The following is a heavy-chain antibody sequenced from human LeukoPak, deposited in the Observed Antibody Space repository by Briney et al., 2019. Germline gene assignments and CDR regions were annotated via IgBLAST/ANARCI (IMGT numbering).Heavy chain of an antibody. J-gene: IGHJ4*02. CDR1: GFTFDDYA. D-gene: IGHD3-22*01. CDR3: AKDKWDSSGLLDY. V-gene: IGHV3-9*01. CDR2: ISWNSGSI. Sequence: QAGGSLRLSCAASGFTFDDYAMHWVRQAPGKGLEWVSGISWNSGSIGYADSVKGRFTISRDNAKNSLYLQMNSLRAEDTALYYCAKDKWDSSGLLDYWGQGTLVTVSS.